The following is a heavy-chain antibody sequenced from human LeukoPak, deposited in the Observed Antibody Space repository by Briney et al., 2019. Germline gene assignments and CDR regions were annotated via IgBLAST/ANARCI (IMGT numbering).Heavy chain of an antibody. CDR1: GFTFSSYG. J-gene: IGHJ2*01. Sequence: PGGSLRLSCAASGFTFSSYGMHWVRQAPGKGLEWVAVIWYDGSNKYYADSVKGRFTISRDNSKNTLYLQMNSLRAEDTAVYYCARDREGRGWYFALWGRGTLVTVSS. D-gene: IGHD1-26*01. CDR3: ARDREGRGWYFAL. CDR2: IWYDGSNK. V-gene: IGHV3-33*01.